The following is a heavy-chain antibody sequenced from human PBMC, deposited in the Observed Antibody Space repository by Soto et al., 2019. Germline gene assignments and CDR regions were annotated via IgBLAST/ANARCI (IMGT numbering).Heavy chain of an antibody. J-gene: IGHJ4*02. CDR1: GGPLTSNNW. V-gene: IGHV4-4*02. Sequence: SETLSPPCAVSGGPLTSNNWWTLVRQPPGQGLEWIGEIYRTGGTNYNPSLKSRVTISIDKSENQFSLKVTSLTAADTAVYYCASRDPGTSVDYWGQGTLVTVSS. CDR2: IYRTGGT. CDR3: ASRDPGTSVDY. D-gene: IGHD1-7*01.